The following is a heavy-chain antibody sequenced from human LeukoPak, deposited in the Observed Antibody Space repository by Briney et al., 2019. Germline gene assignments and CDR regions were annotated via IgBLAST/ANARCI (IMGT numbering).Heavy chain of an antibody. J-gene: IGHJ4*02. V-gene: IGHV3-33*06. CDR3: AKNTATAMFDY. CDR1: GFTFSSCG. CDR2: IWYDGSNK. Sequence: GRSLRLSCAASGFTFSSCGMHWVRQAPGKGLEWVAVIWYDGSNKYYADSVKGRFTISRDNSKNTLYLQMNSLRAEDTAVYYCAKNTATAMFDYWGQGTLVTVSS. D-gene: IGHD5-18*01.